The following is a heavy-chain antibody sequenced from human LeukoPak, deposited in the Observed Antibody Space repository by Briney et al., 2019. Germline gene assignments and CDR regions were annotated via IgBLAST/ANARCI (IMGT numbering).Heavy chain of an antibody. D-gene: IGHD2-15*01. J-gene: IGHJ4*02. CDR1: GFTFSSYS. CDR3: AREGVAGPFDY. Sequence: RGSLRLSCAASGFTFSSYSMNCVRQAPGKGLEWVSSISSSSSYIYYADSVKGRFTISRDNAKNSLYLQMNSLRAEDTAVYYCAREGVAGPFDYWGQGTLVTVSS. V-gene: IGHV3-21*01. CDR2: ISSSSSYI.